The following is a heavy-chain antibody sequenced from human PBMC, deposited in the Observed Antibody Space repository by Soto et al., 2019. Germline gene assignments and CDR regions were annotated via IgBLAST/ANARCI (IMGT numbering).Heavy chain of an antibody. J-gene: IGHJ2*01. CDR3: ARCYCSVGSCYSCWHFDL. CDR1: GYTFTNYG. D-gene: IGHD2-15*01. Sequence: QVQLVQSGSEAKKPGASVKVSCKASGYTFTNYGMSWVRQAPGQGLEWMGWISAYNGNTNHAQNFQGRVTMTTDTSTNTAYMELRSRRSDDTAVYYCARCYCSVGSCYSCWHFDLWGRGALVTVSS. V-gene: IGHV1-18*01. CDR2: ISAYNGNT.